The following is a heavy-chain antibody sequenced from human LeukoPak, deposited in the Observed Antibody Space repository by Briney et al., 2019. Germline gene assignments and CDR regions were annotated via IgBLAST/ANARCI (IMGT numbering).Heavy chain of an antibody. CDR3: AGDQGYYDSSGYTDAFDI. V-gene: IGHV4-39*07. Sequence: SETLSLTCTVSGGSISSSSYYWGWIRQPPGKGLEWIGEINHSGSTNYNPSLKSRVTISVDTSKNQFSLKLSSVTAADTAVYYCAGDQGYYDSSGYTDAFDIWGQGTMVTVSS. J-gene: IGHJ3*02. D-gene: IGHD3-22*01. CDR1: GGSISSSSYY. CDR2: INHSGST.